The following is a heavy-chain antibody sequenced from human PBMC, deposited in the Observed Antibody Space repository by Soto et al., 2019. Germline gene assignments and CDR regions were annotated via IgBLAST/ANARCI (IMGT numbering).Heavy chain of an antibody. CDR3: ASRLRYFDWPRGGAFDI. J-gene: IGHJ3*02. D-gene: IGHD3-9*01. CDR2: INHSGST. Sequence: PSETLSLTCAVYGGSFSGYYWSWIRQPPGKGLEWIGEINHSGSTNYNPSLKSRVTISVDTSKNQFSLKLSSVTAADTAVYYCASRLRYFDWPRGGAFDIWGQGTMVTVSS. V-gene: IGHV4-34*01. CDR1: GGSFSGYY.